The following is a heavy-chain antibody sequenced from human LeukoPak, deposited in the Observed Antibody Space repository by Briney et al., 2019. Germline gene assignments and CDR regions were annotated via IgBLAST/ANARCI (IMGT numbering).Heavy chain of an antibody. CDR2: INHSGYT. D-gene: IGHD2-21*02. Sequence: PSETLSLTYAVSGVSFDDYYWSWVRQTPGKGLEWIGEINHSGYTNDSPSLKGRVTLSIDTSRKQFSLNLRSVTVADTGIYYCTRMTAGHDYWGQETLVTVSS. CDR3: TRMTAGHDY. V-gene: IGHV4-34*01. J-gene: IGHJ4*02. CDR1: GVSFDDYY.